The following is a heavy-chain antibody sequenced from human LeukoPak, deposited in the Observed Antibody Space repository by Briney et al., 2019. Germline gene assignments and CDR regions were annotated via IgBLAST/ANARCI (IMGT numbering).Heavy chain of an antibody. J-gene: IGHJ4*02. CDR2: IYSGDST. Sequence: GRSLRLSCAASGFTVSSNYMSWVRQAPGKGLEWVSVIYSGDSTYYADSVKGRFTISRDNSKNTLYLQMNSLRAEDTAVYYCARVGQELTRGGVDYWGQGTLVTVSS. CDR3: ARVGQELTRGGVDY. V-gene: IGHV3-66*01. D-gene: IGHD6-13*01. CDR1: GFTVSSNY.